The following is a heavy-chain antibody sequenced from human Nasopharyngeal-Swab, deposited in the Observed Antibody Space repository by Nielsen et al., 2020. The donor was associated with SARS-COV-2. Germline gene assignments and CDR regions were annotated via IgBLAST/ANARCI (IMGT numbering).Heavy chain of an antibody. CDR2: IDWDDDK. Sequence: SGPTLVKPPQTLTLTCTFSGFSLSTSGMCVSWIRQPPGKALEWLARIDWDDDKYYSTSLKTRLTISKDTSKNQVVLTMTNMDPVDTATYYCARIMVPTVTTDYWGQGTLVTVSS. CDR3: ARIMVPTVTTDY. J-gene: IGHJ4*02. D-gene: IGHD4-17*01. CDR1: GFSLSTSGMC. V-gene: IGHV2-70*11.